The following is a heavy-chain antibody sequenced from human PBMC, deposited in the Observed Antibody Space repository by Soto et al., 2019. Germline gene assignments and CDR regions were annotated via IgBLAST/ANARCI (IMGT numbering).Heavy chain of an antibody. CDR3: VTWLSAHFDY. Sequence: PGGSLRLSWAASGFTFGNHAMMWARQAPGKGLEWVSTIDGPTTNTHYSDSVNGRFTISRDNSNNRVDLQMNGLRAEDTAVYYCVTWLSAHFDYWGRGTLVTVSS. CDR1: GFTFGNHA. J-gene: IGHJ4*02. D-gene: IGHD6-19*01. CDR2: IDGPTTNT. V-gene: IGHV3-23*05.